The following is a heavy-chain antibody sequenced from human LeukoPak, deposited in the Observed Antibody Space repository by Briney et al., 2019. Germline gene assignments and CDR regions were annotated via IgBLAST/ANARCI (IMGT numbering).Heavy chain of an antibody. CDR3: ARGPSISGDSYGYFYYYYYMDV. CDR2: INHSGST. J-gene: IGHJ6*03. V-gene: IGHV4-34*01. CDR1: GGSFSGYY. Sequence: PSETLSLTCAVYGGSFSGYYWSWIRQPPGKGLEWMGEINHSGSTNYNPSLKTRVTISVDTSKNQFSLTLSSVTAADTAVYYCARGPSISGDSYGYFYYYYYMDVWGKGTTVTVSS. D-gene: IGHD5-18*01.